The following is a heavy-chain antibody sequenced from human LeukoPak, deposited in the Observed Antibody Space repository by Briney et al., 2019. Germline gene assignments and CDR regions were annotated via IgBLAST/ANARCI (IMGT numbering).Heavy chain of an antibody. V-gene: IGHV3-23*01. CDR3: AKEYCSSTSCYGGFYYYGMDV. J-gene: IGHJ6*04. CDR1: GFTFSTYW. D-gene: IGHD2-2*01. Sequence: GGSLRLSCAASGFTFSTYWMHWVRQAPGKGLEWVSAISGSGGSTYYADSVKGRFTISRDNSKNTLYLQMNSLRAEDTAVYYCAKEYCSSTSCYGGFYYYGMDVWGKGTTVTVSS. CDR2: ISGSGGST.